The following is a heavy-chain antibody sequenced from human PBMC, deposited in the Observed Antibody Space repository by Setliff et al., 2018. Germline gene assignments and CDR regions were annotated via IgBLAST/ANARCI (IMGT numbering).Heavy chain of an antibody. V-gene: IGHV4-59*08. CDR3: ARHRRDSSGNYFVGLYYFDY. D-gene: IGHD3-22*01. Sequence: PSETLSLTCTVSGASISSYYWSWIRQPPGKGLEWIGYIYYGGTTNYNPSLKSRVSISLDTSKSQFSLRLSSLTAADTAAYYCARHRRDSSGNYFVGLYYFDYWGQGTPVTVSS. CDR2: IYYGGTT. J-gene: IGHJ4*02. CDR1: GASISSYY.